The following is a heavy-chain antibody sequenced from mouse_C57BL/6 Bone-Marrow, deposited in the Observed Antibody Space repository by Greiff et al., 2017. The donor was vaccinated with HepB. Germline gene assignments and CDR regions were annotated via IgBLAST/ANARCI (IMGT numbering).Heavy chain of an antibody. Sequence: EVMLVESGGGLVQPGGSLKLSCAASGFTFSDYYMYWVRQTPEKRLEWVAYISNGGGSTYYPDTVKGRFTISRDNAKNTLYLQMSRLKSEDTAMYYGASGWSFDYWGQGTTLTVSS. D-gene: IGHD2-3*01. CDR3: ASGWSFDY. CDR1: GFTFSDYY. J-gene: IGHJ2*01. CDR2: ISNGGGST. V-gene: IGHV5-12*01.